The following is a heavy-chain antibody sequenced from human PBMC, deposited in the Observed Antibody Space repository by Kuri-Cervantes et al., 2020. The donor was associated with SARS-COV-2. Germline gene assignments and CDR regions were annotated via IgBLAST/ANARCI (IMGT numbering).Heavy chain of an antibody. Sequence: LSLTCAASGFTFSSYGMHWVRQAPGKGLEWVAVISYDGSNKYYADSVKGRFTISRDNSKNTLYLQMNSLRAEDTAVYYCARFLLAIEQQLGHFDYWGQGTLVTVSS. CDR2: ISYDGSNK. V-gene: IGHV3-30*19. J-gene: IGHJ4*02. CDR3: ARFLLAIEQQLGHFDY. D-gene: IGHD6-13*01. CDR1: GFTFSSYG.